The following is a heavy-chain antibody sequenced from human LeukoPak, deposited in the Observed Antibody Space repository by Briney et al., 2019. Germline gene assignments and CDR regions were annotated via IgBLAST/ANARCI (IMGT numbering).Heavy chain of an antibody. CDR1: GFTFSSYG. J-gene: IGHJ4*02. Sequence: GGSLRLSCAASGFTFSSYGMHWVRQAPGKWLEWVAFIRYDGSNKYYADSVKGRFTISGDNSKNTLYLQMNSLRAEDTAVYYCAKLYSSSSLDYWGQGTLVTVSS. CDR2: IRYDGSNK. CDR3: AKLYSSSSLDY. V-gene: IGHV3-30*02. D-gene: IGHD6-13*01.